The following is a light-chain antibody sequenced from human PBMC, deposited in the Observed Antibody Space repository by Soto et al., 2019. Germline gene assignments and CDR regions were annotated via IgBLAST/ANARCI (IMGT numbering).Light chain of an antibody. J-gene: IGKJ4*01. CDR2: AAS. CDR3: QQSYSTPS. V-gene: IGKV1-39*01. Sequence: DIQMTQSPSSLSASVGDRLTITCRASQSISSSLNWYQQKPGRAPKLLIYAASSLHSGVPSRFSGSGSGTDFSLTISRLQPEDSATYFCQQSYSTPSFGGGTKVEIK. CDR1: QSISSS.